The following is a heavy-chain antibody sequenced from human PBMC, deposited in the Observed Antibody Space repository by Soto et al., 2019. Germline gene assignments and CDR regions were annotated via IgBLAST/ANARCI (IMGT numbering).Heavy chain of an antibody. Sequence: ASVKVSCKASGYSFATYGFSWVRQAPGQGLECVGWISAHNGDTHYSQNFQGRVTMTRDTSTTTVYMELSPLRSDDTAVYYCAREAAVAGTAFDHWGQGTLVTVSS. J-gene: IGHJ5*02. V-gene: IGHV1-18*04. CDR3: AREAAVAGTAFDH. D-gene: IGHD6-19*01. CDR1: GYSFATYG. CDR2: ISAHNGDT.